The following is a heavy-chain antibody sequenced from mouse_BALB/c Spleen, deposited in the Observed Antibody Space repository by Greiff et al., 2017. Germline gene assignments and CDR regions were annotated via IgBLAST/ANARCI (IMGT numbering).Heavy chain of an antibody. Sequence: VKLVESGPGLVAPSQSLSITCTVSGFSLTSYGVHWVRQPPGKGLEWLGVIWAGGSTNYNSALMSRLSISKDNSKSQVFLKMNSLQTDDTAMYYCARDRSYYERFAYWGQGTLVTVSA. CDR3: ARDRSYYERFAY. J-gene: IGHJ3*01. D-gene: IGHD1-1*01. CDR2: IWAGGST. CDR1: GFSLTSYG. V-gene: IGHV2-9*02.